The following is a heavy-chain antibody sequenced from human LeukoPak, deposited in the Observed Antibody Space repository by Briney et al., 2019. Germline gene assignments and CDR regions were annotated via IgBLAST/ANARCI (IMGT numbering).Heavy chain of an antibody. J-gene: IGHJ4*02. V-gene: IGHV1-46*03. Sequence: ASVKVSCKASGYTFTSYYMHWVRQAPGQGLEWMGIINPSGGSTSYAQKFQGRVTMTRDTSTSTVYMELSSLRSEDTAVYYCARDGYYYDSSGYYYDYWGQGTLVTVCS. D-gene: IGHD3-22*01. CDR3: ARDGYYYDSSGYYYDY. CDR2: INPSGGST. CDR1: GYTFTSYY.